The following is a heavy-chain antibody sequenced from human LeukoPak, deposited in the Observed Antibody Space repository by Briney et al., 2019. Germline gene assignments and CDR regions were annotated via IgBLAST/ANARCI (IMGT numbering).Heavy chain of an antibody. CDR3: ARDPTLYSSGWQGILDY. J-gene: IGHJ4*02. CDR2: ISYDGSNK. Sequence: PGGSLRLSCAASGFTFSTYAMHWVRQAPGTGLELVAVISYDGSNKYYADSVKSRFTISRDNSKNTLYLQMSSLRPEDTAVYYCARDPTLYSSGWQGILDYWGQGTLVTVSS. CDR1: GFTFSTYA. V-gene: IGHV3-30-3*01. D-gene: IGHD6-19*01.